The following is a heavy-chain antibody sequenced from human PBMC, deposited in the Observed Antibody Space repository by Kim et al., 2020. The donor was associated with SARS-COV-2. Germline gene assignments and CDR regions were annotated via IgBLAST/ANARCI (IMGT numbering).Heavy chain of an antibody. V-gene: IGHV3-30*18. D-gene: IGHD3-10*01. Sequence: GGSLRLSCAASGFTFSSYGMHWVRQAPGKGLEWVAVISYDGSNKYYADSVKGRFTISRDNSKNTLYLQMNSLRAEDTAVYYCAKGGLWFGELSSFDYWGQGTLVTVSS. J-gene: IGHJ4*02. CDR2: ISYDGSNK. CDR1: GFTFSSYG. CDR3: AKGGLWFGELSSFDY.